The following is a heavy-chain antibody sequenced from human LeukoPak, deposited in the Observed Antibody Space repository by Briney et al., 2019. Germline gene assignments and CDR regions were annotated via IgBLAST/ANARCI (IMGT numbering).Heavy chain of an antibody. CDR3: AKDSSITMVRGVILYFDY. J-gene: IGHJ4*02. CDR1: GFTFSSYA. D-gene: IGHD3-10*01. CDR2: ISGSGGST. V-gene: IGHV3-23*01. Sequence: GGFLRLSCAASGFTFSSYAMSWVRQAPGKGLEWVSAISGSGGSTYYADSVKGRFTISRDNSKNTLYLQMNSLRAEDTAVYYCAKDSSITMVRGVILYFDYWGQGTLVTVSS.